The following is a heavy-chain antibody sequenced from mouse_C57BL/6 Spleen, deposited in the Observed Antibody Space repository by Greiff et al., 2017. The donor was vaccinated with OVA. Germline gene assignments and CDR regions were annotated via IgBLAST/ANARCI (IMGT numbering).Heavy chain of an antibody. J-gene: IGHJ1*03. Sequence: QVQLQQPGAELVKPGASVKLSCKASGYTFTSYWMQWVKQRPGQGLEWIGEIDPSDSYTNYNQKFKGKATLTVDTSSSTAYMQLSSLTSEDSAVHYCASYYSNFYWYFDVWGTGTTVTVSS. D-gene: IGHD2-5*01. V-gene: IGHV1-50*01. CDR1: GYTFTSYW. CDR2: IDPSDSYT. CDR3: ASYYSNFYWYFDV.